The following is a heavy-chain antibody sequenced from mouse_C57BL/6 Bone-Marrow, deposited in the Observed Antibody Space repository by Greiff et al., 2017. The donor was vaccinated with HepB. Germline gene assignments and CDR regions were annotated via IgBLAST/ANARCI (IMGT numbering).Heavy chain of an antibody. V-gene: IGHV14-4*01. J-gene: IGHJ2*01. CDR1: GFNIKDDY. CDR3: TTYYGSSYVGY. CDR2: IDPENGDT. Sequence: VQLQQSGAELVRPGASVKLSCTASGFNIKDDYMHWVKQRPEQGLEWIGWIDPENGDTEYASKFQGKATITADTSSNTAYLQLSSLTSEDTAVSYCTTYYGSSYVGYWGQGTTLTVSS. D-gene: IGHD1-1*01.